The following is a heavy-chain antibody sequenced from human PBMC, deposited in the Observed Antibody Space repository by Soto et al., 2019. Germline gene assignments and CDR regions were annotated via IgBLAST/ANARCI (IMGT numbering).Heavy chain of an antibody. CDR1: GYTFSGYY. V-gene: IGHV1-2*04. Sequence: ASVKVSCKASGYTFSGYYMHWVRQAPGQGREWMGWINPNSGGTNYAQKFQGWVTMTRDTSISTAYMELSRLRSDDTAVYYCARGRSNYDYIWGSYNPNWFDPWGQGTLVTVSS. CDR2: INPNSGGT. J-gene: IGHJ5*02. D-gene: IGHD3-16*01. CDR3: ARGRSNYDYIWGSYNPNWFDP.